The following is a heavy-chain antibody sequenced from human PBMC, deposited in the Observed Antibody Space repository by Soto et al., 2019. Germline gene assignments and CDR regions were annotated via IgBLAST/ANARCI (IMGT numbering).Heavy chain of an antibody. CDR2: IDWDDDK. V-gene: IGHV2-70*04. CDR1: GFSLSTSGMR. D-gene: IGHD1-1*01. J-gene: IGHJ5*02. CDR3: AKTGTDGSWFDP. Sequence: SGPTLVNPTQTLTLTCTFSGFSLSTSGMRVSWIRQPPGKALQWLARIDWDDDKFYTTSLRTRLTISKDTSKNQEVLTMTNMDPVDTATYYCAKTGTDGSWFDPWGQGTLVTVSS.